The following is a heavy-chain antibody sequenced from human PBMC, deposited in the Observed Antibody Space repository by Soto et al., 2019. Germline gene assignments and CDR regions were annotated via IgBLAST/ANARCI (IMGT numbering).Heavy chain of an antibody. CDR3: ARDRDSSGSLSGY. J-gene: IGHJ4*02. V-gene: IGHV1-18*01. CDR1: GYTFTTYG. D-gene: IGHD6-19*01. Sequence: QVQLVQSGAEVKEPGASVKVSCKAFGYTFTTYGITWVRQAPGQGLEWMGWISGYNGNTNYAQKLQGRVTMTTDTATRTAYMELRSLRSDATAVYYCARDRDSSGSLSGYWGQGTLVTVSS. CDR2: ISGYNGNT.